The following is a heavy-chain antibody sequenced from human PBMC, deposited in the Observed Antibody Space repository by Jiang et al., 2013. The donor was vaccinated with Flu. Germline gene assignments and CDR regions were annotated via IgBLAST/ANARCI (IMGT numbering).Heavy chain of an antibody. CDR1: GYTFTGYY. J-gene: IGHJ6*02. CDR3: ARDPGPYYDSSGYDEDYGMDV. CDR2: INPNSGGT. V-gene: IGHV1-2*02. Sequence: QLVESGAEVKKPGASVKVSCKASGYTFTGYYMHWVRQAPGQGLEWMGWINPNSGGTNYAQKFQGRVTMTRDTSISTAYMELSRLRSDDTAVYYCARDPGPYYDSSGYDEDYGMDVWGQGTTVTVSS. D-gene: IGHD3-22*01.